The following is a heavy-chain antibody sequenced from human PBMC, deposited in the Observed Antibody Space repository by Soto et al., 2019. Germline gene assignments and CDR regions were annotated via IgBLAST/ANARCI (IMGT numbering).Heavy chain of an antibody. CDR3: ARGLGNDWLLRNFDY. D-gene: IGHD3-9*01. CDR1: GGSITSYF. J-gene: IGHJ4*02. V-gene: IGHV4-59*01. CDR2: ISNSGNT. Sequence: SETLSLTCTVFGGSITSYFWSWIRQPPGKGLEWIAYISNSGNTNYNPSLKSRVTISVDTSENQFSLKLTSVTAADSAMYYCARGLGNDWLLRNFDYWGQGLLVTVSS.